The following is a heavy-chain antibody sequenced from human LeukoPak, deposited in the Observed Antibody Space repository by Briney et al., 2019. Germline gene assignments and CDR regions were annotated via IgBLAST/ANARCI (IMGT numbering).Heavy chain of an antibody. CDR3: AKGPYYYDSSGWFGY. Sequence: PGGSPRLSCAASGFTFSSYAMSWVRQAPGKGLEWVSAISGSGGSTYYADSVKGRFTISRDNSKNTLYLQMNSLRAEDTAVYYCAKGPYYYDSSGWFGYWGQGTLVTVSS. CDR2: ISGSGGST. J-gene: IGHJ4*02. D-gene: IGHD3-22*01. V-gene: IGHV3-23*01. CDR1: GFTFSSYA.